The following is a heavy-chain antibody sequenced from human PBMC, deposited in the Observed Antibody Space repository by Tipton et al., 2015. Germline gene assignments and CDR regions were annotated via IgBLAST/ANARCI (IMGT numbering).Heavy chain of an antibody. CDR2: ISGSGGST. J-gene: IGHJ4*02. CDR1: GFTFNKYA. V-gene: IGHV3-23*01. D-gene: IGHD1-26*01. CDR3: ARDRTSEWEPSPGY. Sequence: SLRLSCAASGFTFNKYAMNWVRQAPGKGLEWVSGISGSGGSTISADSVKGRFIISRDNSNNTLFLQMNSLRAEDTAVYYCARDRTSEWEPSPGYWGQETLVTVSS.